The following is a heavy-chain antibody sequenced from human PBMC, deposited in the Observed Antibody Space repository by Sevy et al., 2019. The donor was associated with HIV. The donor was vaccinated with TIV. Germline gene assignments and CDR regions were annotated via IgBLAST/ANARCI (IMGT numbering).Heavy chain of an antibody. V-gene: IGHV1-24*01. Sequence: ASVKVSCKVSESSLSKLSIHWVRQAPGKGLEWMGGYSPEDAETFYAQKLEGRVTMTEDTSTDTAYMELSSLTSEDTAVYYCAILDRVMGFTKGDSFDPWGQGTLVTVSS. J-gene: IGHJ5*02. CDR3: AILDRVMGFTKGDSFDP. CDR1: ESSLSKLS. D-gene: IGHD1-26*01. CDR2: YSPEDAET.